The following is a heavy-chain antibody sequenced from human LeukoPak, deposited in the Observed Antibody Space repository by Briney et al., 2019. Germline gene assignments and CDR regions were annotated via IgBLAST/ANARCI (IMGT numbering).Heavy chain of an antibody. Sequence: QTGGSLRLSCAASGFTFDDYAMHWVRQAPGKGLEWVSGISWNSGSIGYADSVKGRFTISRDNAKNSLYLQMNSLRAEDTALYYCAKGLPAAKWCFDYWGQGTLVTVSS. J-gene: IGHJ4*02. D-gene: IGHD2-2*01. CDR2: ISWNSGSI. V-gene: IGHV3-9*01. CDR3: AKGLPAAKWCFDY. CDR1: GFTFDDYA.